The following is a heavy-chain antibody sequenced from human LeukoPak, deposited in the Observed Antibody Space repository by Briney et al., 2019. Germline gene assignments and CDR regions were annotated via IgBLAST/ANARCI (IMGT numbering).Heavy chain of an antibody. J-gene: IGHJ4*02. V-gene: IGHV3-48*03. CDR2: ISSSGSTI. D-gene: IGHD5-24*01. CDR3: AINRDGYNWAFDY. CDR1: GFTFSSYE. Sequence: GGSLRLSCAASGFTFSSYEMNWVRQAPGKGLEWVSYISSSGSTIYYADSVKGRFTISRDNAKNSLYLQMNSLRAEDTAVYYCAINRDGYNWAFDYWGQGTLVTVSS.